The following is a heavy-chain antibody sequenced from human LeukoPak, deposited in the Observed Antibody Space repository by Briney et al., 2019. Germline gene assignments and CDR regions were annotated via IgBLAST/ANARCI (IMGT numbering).Heavy chain of an antibody. CDR2: ISHTGST. CDR3: ASSSLVVVVTYGFDI. Sequence: SGTLSLTCTVSNGPITSTKWWSWVRPPPGKGLEWIGGISHTGSTNYNPSFNSRVTMSVDKSKNQFSLDLKSVTAADTALYYCASSSLVVVVTYGFDIWGRGTAVTVSS. CDR1: NGPITSTKW. J-gene: IGHJ3*02. D-gene: IGHD2-21*01. V-gene: IGHV4-4*02.